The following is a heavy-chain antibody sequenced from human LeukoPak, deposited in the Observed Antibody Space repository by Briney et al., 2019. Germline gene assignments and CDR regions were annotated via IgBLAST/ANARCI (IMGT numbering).Heavy chain of an antibody. CDR3: ATRGYSYGYLYYFDY. D-gene: IGHD5-18*01. CDR1: GGSISTYY. CDR2: IYYSGNT. J-gene: IGHJ4*02. Sequence: SETLSLTCTVSGGSISTYYWGWIRQPPGKGLEWIGSIYYSGNTNYNPSLKSRVTISVDTSKNQFSLNLSSVTAADTAVYYCATRGYSYGYLYYFDYWGQGTLVTVSS. V-gene: IGHV4-39*01.